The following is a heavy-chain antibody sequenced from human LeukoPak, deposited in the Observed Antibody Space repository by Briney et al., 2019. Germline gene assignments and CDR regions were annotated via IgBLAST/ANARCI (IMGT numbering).Heavy chain of an antibody. CDR1: GGTLSGYA. D-gene: IGHD3-10*01. CDR2: IIPIYGTP. J-gene: IGHJ3*02. CDR3: ASHYGSGSYNAFDI. Sequence: ASVKVSCKASGGTLSGYAISWVRQAAGQGLEWMGGIIPIYGTPHSAQKFQGRVTITRDTSASTAYMELSSLRSEDTAVYYCASHYGSGSYNAFDIWGQGTMVTAAS. V-gene: IGHV1-69*05.